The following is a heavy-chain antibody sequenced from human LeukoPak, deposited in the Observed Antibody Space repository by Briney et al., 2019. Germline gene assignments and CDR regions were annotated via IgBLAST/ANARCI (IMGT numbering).Heavy chain of an antibody. Sequence: GGSLRLSCAPSGFTFSSYAMSWVRQAPGKGLEWVSAISGSGGSTYYADSVKGRFTISRDNSKNTLYLQMNSLRAEDTAVYYCAKGVRWFGDFRDAFDIWGQGTMVTVSS. CDR2: ISGSGGST. D-gene: IGHD3-10*01. J-gene: IGHJ3*02. V-gene: IGHV3-23*01. CDR1: GFTFSSYA. CDR3: AKGVRWFGDFRDAFDI.